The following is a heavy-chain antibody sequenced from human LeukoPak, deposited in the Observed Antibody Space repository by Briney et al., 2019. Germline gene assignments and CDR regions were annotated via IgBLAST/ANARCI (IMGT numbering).Heavy chain of an antibody. D-gene: IGHD1-1*01. CDR2: IWYDGSNK. V-gene: IGHV3-33*01. Sequence: GGSLRLSCAASGFAFSSYGMHWVRQAPGKGLEWAAVIWYDGSNKYYADSVKGRFTISRDNSKNTLYLQMNSLRAEDTAVYYCARDGNVASTYYYYYYGMDVWGQGTTVTVSS. CDR3: ARDGNVASTYYYYYYGMDV. CDR1: GFAFSSYG. J-gene: IGHJ6*01.